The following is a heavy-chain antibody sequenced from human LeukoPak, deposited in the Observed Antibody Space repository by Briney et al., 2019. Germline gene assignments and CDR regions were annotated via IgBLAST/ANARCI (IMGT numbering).Heavy chain of an antibody. V-gene: IGHV3-53*01. J-gene: IGHJ3*02. CDR3: ARDGFSSGYPYDAFDI. CDR1: GFTVSSNY. Sequence: GGSLRLSCAASGFTVSSNYMSWVRQAPGKGLEWVSVYYSGGSTYYVDSVKGRFTISSDNSKNTLYRQMNSLRAEDTAVYYCARDGFSSGYPYDAFDIWGEGTMVT. D-gene: IGHD3-22*01. CDR2: YYSGGST.